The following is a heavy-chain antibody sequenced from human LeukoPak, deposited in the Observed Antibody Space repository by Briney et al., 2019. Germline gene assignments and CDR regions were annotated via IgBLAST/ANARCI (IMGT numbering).Heavy chain of an antibody. V-gene: IGHV3-23*01. J-gene: IGHJ5*02. Sequence: SCKASGGTFSSYAMNWVRQAPGKGLAWVSGINNSGGSTYYADSVKDRFTISRDNSKNTLYLQMNSLRAEDTAVYYCAKPPGLRRLDPWGQGTLVTVSS. CDR3: AKPPGLRRLDP. D-gene: IGHD5-12*01. CDR1: GGTFSSYA. CDR2: INNSGGST.